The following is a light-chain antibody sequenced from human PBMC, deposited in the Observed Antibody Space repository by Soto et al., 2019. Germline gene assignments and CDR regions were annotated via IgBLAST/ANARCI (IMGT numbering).Light chain of an antibody. V-gene: IGKV1-9*01. CDR2: ASS. CDR1: QGIGTY. J-gene: IGKJ1*01. Sequence: DIQMTQSPSSLSASVGDRVTVTCRASQGIGTYLVWYQQKSGKAHTVLIYASSTLQTGVQSRFSGSGSGTDFSLTISSLHPEDVATYYCQQVDSYPRTFGQGTKVDI. CDR3: QQVDSYPRT.